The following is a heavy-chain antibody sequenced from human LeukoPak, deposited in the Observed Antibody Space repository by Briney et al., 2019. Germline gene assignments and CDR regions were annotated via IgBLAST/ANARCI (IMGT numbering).Heavy chain of an antibody. D-gene: IGHD3-10*01. V-gene: IGHV4-34*01. J-gene: IGHJ4*02. Sequence: KPSEILSLTCAVYGGSFSGYYWSWIRQPPGKGLEWIGEINHSGSTNYNPSLKSRVTISVDTSKNQFSLKLSSVTAADTAVYYCASLRTGDFDYWGQGALVTVSS. CDR1: GGSFSGYY. CDR2: INHSGST. CDR3: ASLRTGDFDY.